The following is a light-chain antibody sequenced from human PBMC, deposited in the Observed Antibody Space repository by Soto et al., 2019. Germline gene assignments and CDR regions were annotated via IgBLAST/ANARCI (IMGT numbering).Light chain of an antibody. J-gene: IGKJ2*01. CDR2: GAS. Sequence: EIVLTQSPGTLSLSPGERATLSCRASQSVTNNYLAWYQQKPGQAPRLLIYGASSRATGITDRFRGSGSGTDVTLAISGLEPEEFAVFYCQPYGGSPPDTFGQGSKVEI. CDR3: QPYGGSPPDT. V-gene: IGKV3-20*01. CDR1: QSVTNNY.